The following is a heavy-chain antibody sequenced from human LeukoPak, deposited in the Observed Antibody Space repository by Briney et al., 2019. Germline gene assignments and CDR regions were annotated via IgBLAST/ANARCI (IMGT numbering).Heavy chain of an antibody. D-gene: IGHD4-17*01. CDR1: GFTFSSYA. CDR3: ARDSGGDYSYYYYMDV. CDR2: ISYDGSNK. Sequence: PGGSLRLSCAASGFTFSSYAMHWVRQAPGKGLEWVAVISYDGSNKYYADSVKGRFTISRDNSKNTLYLQMNSLRAEDTAVYYCARDSGGDYSYYYYMDVWGKGTTVTVSS. J-gene: IGHJ6*03. V-gene: IGHV3-30*04.